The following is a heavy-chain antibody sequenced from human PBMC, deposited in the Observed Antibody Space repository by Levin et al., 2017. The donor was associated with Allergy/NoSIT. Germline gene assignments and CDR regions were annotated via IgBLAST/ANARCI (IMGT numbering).Heavy chain of an antibody. D-gene: IGHD6-19*01. V-gene: IGHV4-30-2*01. Sequence: PSETLSLTCAVSGGSISSGGYSWSWIRQPPGKGPEWIGYIYHSGSTYYNPSLKSRVTISVDRSKNQFSLKLSSVTAADTAVYYCARGPSRGIAVAGWFDPWGQGTLVTVSS. J-gene: IGHJ5*02. CDR2: IYHSGST. CDR3: ARGPSRGIAVAGWFDP. CDR1: GGSISSGGYS.